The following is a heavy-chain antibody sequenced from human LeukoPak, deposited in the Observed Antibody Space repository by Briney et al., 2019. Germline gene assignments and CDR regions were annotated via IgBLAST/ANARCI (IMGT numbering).Heavy chain of an antibody. J-gene: IGHJ4*02. Sequence: PSETLSLTCAVYGGSFSGYYWSWIRQPPGKGLEWIGEINHSGSTNYNPSLKSRVTISVDTSKNQFSLKLSSVTAADTAVYYCARGDSSSSLGYWGQGTLVTVSS. D-gene: IGHD6-6*01. CDR1: GGSFSGYY. CDR3: ARGDSSSSLGY. V-gene: IGHV4-34*01. CDR2: INHSGST.